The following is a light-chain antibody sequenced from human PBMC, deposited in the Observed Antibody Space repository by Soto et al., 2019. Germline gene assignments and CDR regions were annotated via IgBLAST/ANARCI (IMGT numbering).Light chain of an antibody. CDR2: DAS. J-gene: IGKJ5*01. V-gene: IGKV3-11*01. CDR3: QHRKDWQVT. CDR1: QSVSIY. Sequence: EIMMTQSPATLSVSPGERATLSCRASQSVSIYLAWYQQKPGQAPGLLIYDASNRATGVPARSSGSGSGTDFTLTISSLEPEDFAVYYCQHRKDWQVTFGQGTRLEIK.